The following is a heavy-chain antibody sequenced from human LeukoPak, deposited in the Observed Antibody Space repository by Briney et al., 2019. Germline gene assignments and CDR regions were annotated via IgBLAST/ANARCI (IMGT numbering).Heavy chain of an antibody. CDR3: ARHIGGGIEDMDV. V-gene: IGHV4-59*08. Sequence: PSQTLSLTCTVSGGSIGTYYWSWLRQSPGKGLEWIGYIYVTGTRYNPYLQSRVTISVDRSRNQFFQKMSSVTAADTAVYYCARHIGGGIEDMDVWGKGTKVSVSS. J-gene: IGHJ6*03. D-gene: IGHD3-16*02. CDR1: GGSIGTYY. CDR2: IYVTGT.